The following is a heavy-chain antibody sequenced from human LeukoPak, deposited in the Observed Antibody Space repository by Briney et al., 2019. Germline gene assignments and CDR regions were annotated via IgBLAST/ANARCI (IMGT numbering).Heavy chain of an antibody. D-gene: IGHD3-22*01. CDR2: ISYSGST. CDR3: ARERITMIVAGRRFDY. Sequence: PSETLSLTCTVSGGSISSYYWSWIRQPPGKGLEWIGYISYSGSTNYNPSLKSRVTISVDTSKNQFSLKLSSVTAADTAVYYCARERITMIVAGRRFDYWGQGTLVTVSS. CDR1: GGSISSYY. V-gene: IGHV4-59*12. J-gene: IGHJ4*02.